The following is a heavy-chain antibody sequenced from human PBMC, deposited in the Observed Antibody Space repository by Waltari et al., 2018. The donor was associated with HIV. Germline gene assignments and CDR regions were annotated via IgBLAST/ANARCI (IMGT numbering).Heavy chain of an antibody. CDR3: ARPRYSGYDYPTYFDY. Sequence: QVQLVASGGGLVKPGGSLRLSCAASGFSFSDFYMSWVRQAPGKGLEWVSYINSGVITIHYANSVKGRFTISRDNAKNSLYLQMNYLTAEDTAVYYCARPRYSGYDYPTYFDYWGQGTLVTVSS. J-gene: IGHJ4*02. D-gene: IGHD5-12*01. V-gene: IGHV3-11*01. CDR2: INSGVITI. CDR1: GFSFSDFY.